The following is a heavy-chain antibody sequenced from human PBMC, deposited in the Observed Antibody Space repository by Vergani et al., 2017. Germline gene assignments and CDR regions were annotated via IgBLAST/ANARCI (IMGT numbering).Heavy chain of an antibody. Sequence: EVQLVESGGGLVQPGRSLRLSCAASGFTFDDYAMHWVRQAPGKGLEWVSGISWNSGSIGYADSVKGRFTISRDNAKNSLYLQMNSLRAEDTALYHCARAVGSGFSDAFDIWGQGTMVTVSS. CDR2: ISWNSGSI. J-gene: IGHJ3*02. CDR1: GFTFDDYA. CDR3: ARAVGSGFSDAFDI. V-gene: IGHV3-9*01. D-gene: IGHD3-22*01.